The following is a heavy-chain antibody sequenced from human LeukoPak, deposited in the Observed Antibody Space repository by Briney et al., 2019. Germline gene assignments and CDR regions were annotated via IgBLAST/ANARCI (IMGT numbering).Heavy chain of an antibody. CDR2: IYYSGST. CDR3: ARGVPYGPSYEFFDC. J-gene: IGHJ4*02. V-gene: IGHV4-59*01. CDR1: GGSISSYY. D-gene: IGHD3-10*01. Sequence: SETLSLTCTVSGGSISSYYWSWIRQPPGKGLEWIGYIYYSGSTNYNPSLKSRVTISLHTSKNQFSLKLNSVTAADTAVYYCARGVPYGPSYEFFDCLGRGTLVTVSS.